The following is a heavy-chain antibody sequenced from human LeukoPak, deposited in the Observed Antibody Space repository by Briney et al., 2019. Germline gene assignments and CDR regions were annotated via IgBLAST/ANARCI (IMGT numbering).Heavy chain of an antibody. CDR1: GFTFSTYN. J-gene: IGHJ4*02. CDR3: ARDPTSAYCSSTSCYENNYFDY. V-gene: IGHV3-21*01. CDR2: ISSSGSYI. D-gene: IGHD2-2*01. Sequence: GGSLRLSCAASGFTFSTYNMNWVRQAPGKGLEWVSSISSSGSYIYYADSVKGRFTISRDNAENSLYLQMNSLRAEDTAVYYCARDPTSAYCSSTSCYENNYFDYWGQGTLVTVSS.